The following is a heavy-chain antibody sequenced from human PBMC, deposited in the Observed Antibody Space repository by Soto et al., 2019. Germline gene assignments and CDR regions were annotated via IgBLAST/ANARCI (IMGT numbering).Heavy chain of an antibody. CDR2: IYYSGST. CDR3: ARNNCSGGSCYSVLGWFDP. J-gene: IGHJ5*02. CDR1: GGSISSYY. V-gene: IGHV4-59*08. Sequence: SETLSLTCTVSGGSISSYYWSWIRQPPGKGLEWIGYIYYSGSTNYNPSLKSRVTISVDTSKNQFSLKLSSVTAADMAVYYCARNNCSGGSCYSVLGWFDPWGQGTLVTVSS. D-gene: IGHD2-15*01.